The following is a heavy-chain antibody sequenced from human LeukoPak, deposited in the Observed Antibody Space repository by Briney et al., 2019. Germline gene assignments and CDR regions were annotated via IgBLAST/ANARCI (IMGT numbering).Heavy chain of an antibody. J-gene: IGHJ4*02. Sequence: GASVKVSCKTSGYMFTDYDINWVRQATGQGLEWLGWMNPYSGSTGYAQNFQGRVTMTRDTSITTAYMELSSLTSEDTAVYYCARFHRHQLHKSHYWGQATLVSVCS. CDR1: GYMFTDYD. CDR3: ARFHRHQLHKSHY. V-gene: IGHV1-8*01. D-gene: IGHD1-14*01. CDR2: MNPYSGST.